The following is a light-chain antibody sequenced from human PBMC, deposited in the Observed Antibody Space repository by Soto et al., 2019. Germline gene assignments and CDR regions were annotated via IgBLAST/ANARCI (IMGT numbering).Light chain of an antibody. CDR1: KLGDKY. CDR3: QAWDSSHVV. V-gene: IGLV3-1*01. CDR2: QDN. Sequence: SYELTQPPSVSVSPGQTATITCSGDKLGDKYACWYQHQDNKRPSGIPERFSGSNSGNTATLTISGTQAMDEADYYCQAWDSSHVVFGGGTKVTVL. J-gene: IGLJ2*01.